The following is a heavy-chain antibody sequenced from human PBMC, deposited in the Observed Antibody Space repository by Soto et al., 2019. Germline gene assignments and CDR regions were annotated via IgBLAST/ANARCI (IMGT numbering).Heavy chain of an antibody. J-gene: IGHJ5*02. CDR1: GGTFSSYA. V-gene: IGHV1-69*01. Sequence: QLQLVQSGAEVKKPGSSVKVSCKASGGTFSSYAISWVRQAPGQGLEWMGGIIPIFGTANYAQKFQGRVTITADESTRTAYMEVSSLRSEDTAVYYCARDCSAGSCYHNWFDPWGQGTLVPVSS. D-gene: IGHD2-15*01. CDR2: IIPIFGTA. CDR3: ARDCSAGSCYHNWFDP.